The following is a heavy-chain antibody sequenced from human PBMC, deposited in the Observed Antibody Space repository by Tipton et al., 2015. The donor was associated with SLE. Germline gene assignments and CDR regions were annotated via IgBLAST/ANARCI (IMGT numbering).Heavy chain of an antibody. CDR1: GDSITSDY. D-gene: IGHD5-24*01. V-gene: IGHV4-59*01. J-gene: IGHJ5*02. CDR2: ISYSGST. Sequence: TLSLTCTVSGDSITSDYWTWIRQPPGKGLEWIGYISYSGSTNYNPSVRSRVSISLDTSKNQFPLKVKSVTTADTAVYYCARMRGGYNAHHWGQGILVTVSS. CDR3: ARMRGGYNAHH.